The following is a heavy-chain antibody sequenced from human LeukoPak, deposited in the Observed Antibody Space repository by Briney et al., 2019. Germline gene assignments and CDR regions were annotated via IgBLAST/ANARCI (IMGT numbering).Heavy chain of an antibody. CDR1: GGSITNTNY. Sequence: PSGTLSLTCGVSGGSITNTNYWTWVRQPPGKGLEWIGEVNLQGSTNYNPSLMGRVAISVDKSENHISLQLTSVTAADTAVYYCAREGGLYRPLDYSGQGTLVTVSS. V-gene: IGHV4-4*02. CDR2: VNLQGST. J-gene: IGHJ4*02. CDR3: AREGGLYRPLDY.